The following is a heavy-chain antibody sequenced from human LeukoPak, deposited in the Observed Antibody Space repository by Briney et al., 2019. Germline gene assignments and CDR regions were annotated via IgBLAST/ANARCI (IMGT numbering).Heavy chain of an antibody. CDR2: ISSSGDIT. D-gene: IGHD6-13*01. Sequence: GGSLRLSCAASGFTFTSHGMNWVRQAPGKGLEWVSGISSSGDITYYADSVKGRFTISRDKANNSVYLQMNSLRAGDTAVYYCATEVAISAASLDSWGQGTLVTVSS. V-gene: IGHV3-21*01. J-gene: IGHJ4*02. CDR1: GFTFTSHG. CDR3: ATEVAISAASLDS.